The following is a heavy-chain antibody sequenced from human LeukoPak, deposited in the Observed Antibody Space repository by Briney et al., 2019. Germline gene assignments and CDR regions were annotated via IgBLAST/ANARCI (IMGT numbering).Heavy chain of an antibody. CDR3: ARDFLPLVDDAFDI. J-gene: IGHJ3*02. V-gene: IGHV3-20*04. Sequence: GGSLRLSCAASGFTFDDYGMSWVRQAPRKGLEWVSGINWNGGSTGYADSVKGRFTISRDNAKNSLYLQMNSLRAEDTALYYCARDFLPLVDDAFDIWGQGTMVTVSS. CDR2: INWNGGST. CDR1: GFTFDDYG. D-gene: IGHD2-15*01.